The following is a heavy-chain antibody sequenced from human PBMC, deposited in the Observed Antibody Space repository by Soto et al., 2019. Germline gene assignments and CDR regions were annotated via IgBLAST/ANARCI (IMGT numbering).Heavy chain of an antibody. V-gene: IGHV3-9*01. J-gene: IGHJ4*02. CDR2: ISWNSGSI. D-gene: IGHD5-12*01. Sequence: PGGSLRLSCAASGFTFDDYAMHWVRQAPGKGLEWVSGISWNSGSIGYADSVKGRFTISRDNAKNSLYLQMNSLRAEDTALYYCAKDIRAGTATITGDYWGQGTLVTVSS. CDR1: GFTFDDYA. CDR3: AKDIRAGTATITGDY.